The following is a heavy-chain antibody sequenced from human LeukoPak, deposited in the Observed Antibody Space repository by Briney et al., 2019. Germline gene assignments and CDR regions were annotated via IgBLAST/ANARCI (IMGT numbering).Heavy chain of an antibody. V-gene: IGHV1-69*13. Sequence: SVKVSCKASGGTFSRFTISWVRQAPGQGFEWMGGATPIFGTANIAQRFQGRVSITADESTSTAFMELSSLRFEDTAVYYCAREWGLESSGFYYAYWGQGTLVTVSS. CDR2: ATPIFGTA. D-gene: IGHD3-22*01. CDR3: AREWGLESSGFYYAY. CDR1: GGTFSRFT. J-gene: IGHJ4*02.